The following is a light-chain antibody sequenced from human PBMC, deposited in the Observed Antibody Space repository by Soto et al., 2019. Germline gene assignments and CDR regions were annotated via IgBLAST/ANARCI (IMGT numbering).Light chain of an antibody. Sequence: EIVMTQSPATLSVSPGERATLSCRASQSVNGDLAWYQQKPGQAPRLLIYHTSTRATGVPARFSGSGSGTEFTLTISSLQSEDFAVYFCQQSNDWTPGLTFGGGTKVEIK. V-gene: IGKV3-15*01. CDR1: QSVNGD. CDR3: QQSNDWTPGLT. CDR2: HTS. J-gene: IGKJ4*01.